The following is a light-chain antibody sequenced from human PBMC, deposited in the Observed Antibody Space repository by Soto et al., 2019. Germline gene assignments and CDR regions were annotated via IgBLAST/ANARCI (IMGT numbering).Light chain of an antibody. Sequence: EVVLTQSPLSLPVTVGQPASISCRSSQSLGHSDGATYLTWFHQKPGQSPRRLIYTVSVRDSGVTNRFSGSGSGTDFTLKISRMEAEDVGILYCKQGEQWPWTFGQGTKVEI. CDR1: QSLGHSDGATY. J-gene: IGKJ1*01. CDR2: TVS. CDR3: KQGEQWPWT. V-gene: IGKV2-30*02.